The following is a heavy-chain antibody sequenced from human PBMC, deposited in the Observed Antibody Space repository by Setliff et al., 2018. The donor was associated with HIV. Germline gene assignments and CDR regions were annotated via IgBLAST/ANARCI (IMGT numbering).Heavy chain of an antibody. J-gene: IGHJ4*02. CDR2: ISYSEST. Sequence: SETLSLTCAVSGYSISSGYYWGWIRQPPGKGLEWIGSISYSESTYYNPSLKSRVTISLDTSRNQFSLKLSSVTAADTAVYYCECYNSDDGYFDNWGQGALVTVSS. D-gene: IGHD2-8*01. V-gene: IGHV4-38-2*01. CDR1: GYSISSGYY. CDR3: ECYNSDDGYFDN.